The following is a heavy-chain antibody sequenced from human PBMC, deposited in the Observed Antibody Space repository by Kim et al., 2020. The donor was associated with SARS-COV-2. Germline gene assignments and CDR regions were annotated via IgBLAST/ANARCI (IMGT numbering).Heavy chain of an antibody. CDR2: ISGSGGST. Sequence: GGSLRLSCAASGFTFSSYAMSWVRQAPGKGLEWVSAISGSGGSTYYADSVKGRFTISRDNSKNTLYLQMNSLRAEDTAVYYCVTSPGPGYYYGSWSFLGDSWGQGTLVTVSS. V-gene: IGHV3-23*01. CDR1: GFTFSSYA. J-gene: IGHJ4*02. CDR3: VTSPGPGYYYGSWSFLGDS. D-gene: IGHD3-10*01.